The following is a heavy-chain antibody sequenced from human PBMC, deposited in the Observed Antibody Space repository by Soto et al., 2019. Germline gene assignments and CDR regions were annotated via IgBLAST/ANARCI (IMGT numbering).Heavy chain of an antibody. CDR3: ARDRGYDFWSGYYNHYYYGMDV. CDR1: GGSISSGGYY. CDR2: IYYSGST. D-gene: IGHD3-3*01. V-gene: IGHV4-31*03. Sequence: TLSLTCTVSGGSISSGGYYWSWIRQHPGKGLEWIGYIYYSGSTYYNPSLKSRVTISVDTSKNQFSLKLSSVTAADTAVYYCARDRGYDFWSGYYNHYYYGMDVWGQGTTVTVS. J-gene: IGHJ6*02.